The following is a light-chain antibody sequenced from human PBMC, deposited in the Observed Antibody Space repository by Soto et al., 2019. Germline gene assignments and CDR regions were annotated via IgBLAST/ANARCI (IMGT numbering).Light chain of an antibody. CDR2: WAS. Sequence: DIVMTQSPESLAVSLGERATINCKSSQSVLYNSDNKNYLAWYQQKPGQPPKLLIYWASTRDSGVPDRFSSRGSGADFTLTISSLQAEDVAVYYCQQYYTTLSFGGGTKVDIK. J-gene: IGKJ4*01. CDR1: QSVLYNSDNKNY. V-gene: IGKV4-1*01. CDR3: QQYYTTLS.